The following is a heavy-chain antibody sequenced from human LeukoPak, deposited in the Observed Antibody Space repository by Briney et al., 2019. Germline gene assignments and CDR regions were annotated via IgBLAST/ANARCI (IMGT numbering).Heavy chain of an antibody. V-gene: IGHV3-48*03. CDR2: ISSSRSNTI. J-gene: IGHJ4*02. CDR3: ARDLYYYGSGNYVPGFPDY. CDR1: GFTFSSYQ. Sequence: GGSLRLSCAASGFTFSSYQMNWVRQAPGKGLEWVSYISSSRSNTIYYADSVKGRFTISRDDAKNSLYLQMNSLRAEDTAVYYCARDLYYYGSGNYVPGFPDYWGQGTLVTVSS. D-gene: IGHD3-10*01.